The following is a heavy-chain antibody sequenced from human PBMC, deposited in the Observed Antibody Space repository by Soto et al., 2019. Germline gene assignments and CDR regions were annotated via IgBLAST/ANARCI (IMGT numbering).Heavy chain of an antibody. CDR3: ARHRYSYGSVVGY. CDR2: IYYSGST. D-gene: IGHD5-18*01. Sequence: ETLTPTCTVSGGSIRSSSSYWGWIRQPPGKGLEWIGSIYYSGSTYYNPSLKSRVTISVDTSKNQFSLKLSSVTAADTAVYYCARHRYSYGSVVGYWGQGTLVTVSS. V-gene: IGHV4-39*01. CDR1: GGSIRSSSSY. J-gene: IGHJ4*02.